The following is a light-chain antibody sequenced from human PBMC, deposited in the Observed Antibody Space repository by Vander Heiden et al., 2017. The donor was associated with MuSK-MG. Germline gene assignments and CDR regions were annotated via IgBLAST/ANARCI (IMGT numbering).Light chain of an antibody. Sequence: EIVLTQSPGTLSLSPGERATLSCRASQTITGTYLAWYQQKPGQPPSLLIYGASSRATGIPDRFSGSGSGTDFTLTISSLEPEDFAVYYCQQYGTSHTFGQGTKLELE. CDR3: QQYGTSHT. CDR1: QTITGTY. V-gene: IGKV3-20*01. J-gene: IGKJ2*01. CDR2: GAS.